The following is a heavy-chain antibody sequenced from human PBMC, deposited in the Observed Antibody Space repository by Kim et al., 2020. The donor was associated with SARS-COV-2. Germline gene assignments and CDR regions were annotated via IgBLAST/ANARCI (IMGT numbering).Heavy chain of an antibody. V-gene: IGHV1-46*01. CDR2: GTP. Sequence: GTPSYPRKIQGRATMTRETSTSTVYMELSSLRSEDTAMYYCARGRPMDVWGKGTTVTVSS. CDR3: ARGRPMDV. J-gene: IGHJ6*03.